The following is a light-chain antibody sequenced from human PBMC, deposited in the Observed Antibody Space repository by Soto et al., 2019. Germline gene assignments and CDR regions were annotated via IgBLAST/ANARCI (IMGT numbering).Light chain of an antibody. CDR3: QQSYSTPLT. J-gene: IGKJ4*01. CDR1: QSISSC. Sequence: DTQMTQSPSSLSASVGDRVTITCRASQSISSCLLWYEQKPGKAPKLLNYAASTMPSGCPSRFSGSGSRTDFTLTISSLPPEDFGTYYCQQSYSTPLTFGGGTKLDIK. V-gene: IGKV1-39*01. CDR2: AAS.